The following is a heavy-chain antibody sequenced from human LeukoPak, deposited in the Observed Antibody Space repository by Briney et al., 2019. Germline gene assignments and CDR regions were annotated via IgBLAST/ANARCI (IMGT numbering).Heavy chain of an antibody. CDR1: GFTFSTYS. CDR2: ISGNGGDT. CDR3: AKSGLNRFDY. D-gene: IGHD2-15*01. J-gene: IGHJ4*02. V-gene: IGHV3-23*01. Sequence: GGTLRLSCAASGFTFSTYSMSWVRQAPGKGLEWVSVISGNGGDTFYADSVKGRFTISRDNSKHTLYLQMNSLRAEDTAVYYCAKSGLNRFDYWGRGTLVTVSS.